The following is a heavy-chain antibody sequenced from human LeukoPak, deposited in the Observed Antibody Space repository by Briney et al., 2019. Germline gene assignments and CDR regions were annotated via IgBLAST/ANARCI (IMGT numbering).Heavy chain of an antibody. D-gene: IGHD2-2*03. CDR3: AAVDYFYGMDV. J-gene: IGHJ6*02. CDR2: IVVGSGNT. V-gene: IGHV1-58*02. Sequence: GTSVKFSCKASGFTFTSSAMQWVRQARGQRREGIGWIVVGSGNTKYAQKLQERVTITRDMSTSTAYMELSSLGSEDTAVYYCAAVDYFYGMDVWGQGTTVTVSS. CDR1: GFTFTSSA.